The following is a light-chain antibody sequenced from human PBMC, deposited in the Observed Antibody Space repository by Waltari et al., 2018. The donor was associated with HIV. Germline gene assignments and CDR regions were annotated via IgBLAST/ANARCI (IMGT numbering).Light chain of an antibody. V-gene: IGLV2-14*01. J-gene: IGLJ1*01. CDR1: SSDVGYFNY. Sequence: QSALTQPASVSGSPGQSITISCTGTSSDVGYFNYVSWYQPHPGKATKVIIYDVNNGPSGVSNHFSGSKAGYTASLTISGLRAEDEADYYCKSFSTSNTYVFGSGTRVTVL. CDR2: DVN. CDR3: KSFSTSNTYV.